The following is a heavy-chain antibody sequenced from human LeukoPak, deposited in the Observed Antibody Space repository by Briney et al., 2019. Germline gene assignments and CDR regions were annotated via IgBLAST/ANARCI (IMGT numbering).Heavy chain of an antibody. V-gene: IGHV3-23*01. Sequence: TKYADSVKGRSTISRDNSKNTLYLQLNSLKVEDTAVYFCGSVRLLRGQGTRVTVSS. CDR2: T. CDR3: GSVRLL. D-gene: IGHD2-21*01. J-gene: IGHJ4*02.